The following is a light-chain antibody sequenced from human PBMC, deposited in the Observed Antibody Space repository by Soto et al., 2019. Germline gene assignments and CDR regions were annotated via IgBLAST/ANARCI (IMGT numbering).Light chain of an antibody. J-gene: IGKJ1*01. CDR1: QSVSGSH. Sequence: EVVLTQSPGTLSLSPGERATLSCRASQSVSGSHLAWYQQKFGQAPRLLIYGASNRATGIPDRFSGSGSGTDLTLTISRLEPEDFAVYYCQPYGSSRTFGQGTKVDIK. CDR3: QPYGSSRT. V-gene: IGKV3-20*01. CDR2: GAS.